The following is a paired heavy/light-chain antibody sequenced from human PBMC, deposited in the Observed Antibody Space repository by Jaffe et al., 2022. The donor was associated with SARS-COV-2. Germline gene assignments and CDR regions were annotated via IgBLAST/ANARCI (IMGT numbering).Heavy chain of an antibody. V-gene: IGHV4-39*01. CDR2: IYYSGST. CDR1: GGSISSSSYY. CDR3: ARQSRGYCTNGVCYTGGWFDP. D-gene: IGHD2-8*01. Sequence: QLQLQESGPGLVKPSETLSLTCTVSGGSISSSSYYWGWIRQPPGKGLEWIGSIYYSGSTYYNPSLKSRVTISVDTSKNQFSLKLSSVTAADTAVYYCARQSRGYCTNGVCYTGGWFDPWGQGTLVTVSS. J-gene: IGHJ5*02.
Light chain of an antibody. CDR3: CSYAGSSVWV. Sequence: QSALTQPASVSGSPGQSITISCTGTSSDVGSYNLVSWYQQHPGKAPKLMIYEVSKRPSGVSNRFSGSKSGNTASLTISGLQAEDEADYYCCSYAGSSVWVFGGGTKLTVL. V-gene: IGLV2-23*02. CDR1: SSDVGSYNL. J-gene: IGLJ3*02. CDR2: EVS.